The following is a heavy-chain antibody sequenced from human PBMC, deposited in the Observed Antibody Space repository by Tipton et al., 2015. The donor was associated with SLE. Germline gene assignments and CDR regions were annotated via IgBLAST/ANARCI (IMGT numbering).Heavy chain of an antibody. CDR3: ARGFLGMKAAQYYVDY. CDR1: GFTFSSYS. V-gene: IGHV3-21*03. CDR2: ISSSSYYI. J-gene: IGHJ4*02. D-gene: IGHD6-13*01. Sequence: SLRLSCAASGFTFSSYSMNWVRQAPGKGLEWVSSISSSSYYIYYADPVKGRFTISRDNAKKSLYQQMNSRRAEDTAVYYCARGFLGMKAAQYYVDYWGQGTLVTVSS.